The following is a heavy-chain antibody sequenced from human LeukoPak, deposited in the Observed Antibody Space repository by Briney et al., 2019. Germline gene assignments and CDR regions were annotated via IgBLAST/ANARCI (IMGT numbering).Heavy chain of an antibody. V-gene: IGHV4-39*07. CDR3: ARDESYGSGSYGPHDAFDI. CDR2: IYYSGSI. CDR1: GGSISSSSYY. D-gene: IGHD3-10*01. Sequence: PSETLSLTCTVSGGSISSSSYYWGWIRQPPGKGLEWIGSIYYSGSIYYNPSLKSRVTISVDTSKNQFSLKLSSVTAADTAVYYCARDESYGSGSYGPHDAFDIWGQGTMVTVSS. J-gene: IGHJ3*02.